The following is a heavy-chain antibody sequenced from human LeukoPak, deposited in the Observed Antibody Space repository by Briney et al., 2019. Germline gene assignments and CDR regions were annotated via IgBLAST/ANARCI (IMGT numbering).Heavy chain of an antibody. CDR3: ARHILTGYYRWIWFDP. CDR1: GGSISSYY. D-gene: IGHD3-9*01. V-gene: IGHV4-59*08. J-gene: IGHJ5*02. CDR2: IYNSGST. Sequence: SETLSLTCTVSGGSISSYYWSWIRQPPGKGLEWIWYIYNSGSTNYNPSLKSRVTISVDTSKNQFSLKLSSVTAADTAVYYCARHILTGYYRWIWFDPWGQGTLVTVSS.